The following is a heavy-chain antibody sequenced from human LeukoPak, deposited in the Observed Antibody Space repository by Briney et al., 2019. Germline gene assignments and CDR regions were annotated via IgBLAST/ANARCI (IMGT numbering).Heavy chain of an antibody. CDR1: GYTFTSYD. Sequence: ASVKVSCKASGYTFTSYDINWVRQAAGQGLEWMGWMNPNTGNTGYAQKFQGRVTMTRNTSISAAYMELSSLRSDDTAVFYCARCPHTGYSWLDPWGQGTLVTVSS. CDR3: ARCPHTGYSWLDP. CDR2: MNPNTGNT. V-gene: IGHV1-8*01. J-gene: IGHJ5*02. D-gene: IGHD3-9*01.